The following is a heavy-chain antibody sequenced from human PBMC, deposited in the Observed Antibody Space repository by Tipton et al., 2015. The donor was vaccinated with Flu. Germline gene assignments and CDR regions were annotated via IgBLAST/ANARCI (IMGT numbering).Heavy chain of an antibody. CDR1: SGSIRSTNYF. J-gene: IGHJ4*02. Sequence: TLSLICTVSSGSIRSTNYFCAWIRQPPEKRLELIGSIYPSGTTYYNPSLKSRVTISVDTSKSQFSLMLRSVTAADTAVYYCARLSYYDVDLKNFYFDYWGQGALVTVSS. V-gene: IGHV4-39*01. D-gene: IGHD3-10*02. CDR2: IYPSGTT. CDR3: ARLSYYDVDLKNFYFDY.